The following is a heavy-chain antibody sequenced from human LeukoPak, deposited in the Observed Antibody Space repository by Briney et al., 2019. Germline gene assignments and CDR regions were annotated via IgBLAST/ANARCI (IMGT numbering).Heavy chain of an antibody. D-gene: IGHD2/OR15-2a*01. Sequence: GGSLRLSCAASGFTFSSYGMTWGRQAPGKGLEWVSYISSSSSTIYYADSVKGRFTISRDNAKNSLYLQLNSLRAEDTAVYYCAKKHSTGLDPWGQGTLVTVSS. CDR3: AKKHSTGLDP. CDR1: GFTFSSYG. V-gene: IGHV3-48*01. J-gene: IGHJ5*02. CDR2: ISSSSSTI.